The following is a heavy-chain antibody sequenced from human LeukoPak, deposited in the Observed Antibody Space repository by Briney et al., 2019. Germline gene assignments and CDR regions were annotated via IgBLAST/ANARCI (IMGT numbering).Heavy chain of an antibody. CDR2: MNPNSGTT. J-gene: IGHJ4*02. CDR1: GYTFTSYG. CDR3: AREDYYDSGSNDY. V-gene: IGHV1-8*03. Sequence: APVKVSCKASGYTFTSYGISWARQATGQGLEWVGWMNPNSGTTAYAQKFQGRVTITRNTSISTAYMVLSSLRSEDTAIYYCAREDYYDSGSNDYWGQGTLVTVSS. D-gene: IGHD3-22*01.